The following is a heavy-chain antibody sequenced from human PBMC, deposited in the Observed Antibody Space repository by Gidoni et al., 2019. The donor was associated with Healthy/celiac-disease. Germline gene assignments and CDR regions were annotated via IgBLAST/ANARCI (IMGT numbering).Heavy chain of an antibody. Sequence: QLQLQESGPGLVTPSETLSLTCPVSGGSISSSSYYWGWIRQPPGKGLEWIGSIYYSGSTYYNPSLKSRVTISVDTSKNQFSLKLSSVTAADTAVYYCARDRDSGSYSHWGQGTLVTVSS. J-gene: IGHJ4*02. CDR2: IYYSGST. V-gene: IGHV4-39*07. D-gene: IGHD1-26*01. CDR3: ARDRDSGSYSH. CDR1: GGSISSSSYY.